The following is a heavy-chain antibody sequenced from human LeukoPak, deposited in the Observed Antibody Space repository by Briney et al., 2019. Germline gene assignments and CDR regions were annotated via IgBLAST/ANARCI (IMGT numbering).Heavy chain of an antibody. CDR3: ARQTAVVVAATWVPFDY. CDR1: GGTFSSYA. V-gene: IGHV1-69*04. D-gene: IGHD2-15*01. CDR2: IIPILGIA. J-gene: IGHJ4*02. Sequence: SVKVSCKASGGTFSSYAISWVRQAPGQGLEWMGRIIPILGIANYAQKFQGRVTITADKSTSTAYMGLSSLRSEDTAVYYCARQTAVVVAATWVPFDYWGRGTLVTVSS.